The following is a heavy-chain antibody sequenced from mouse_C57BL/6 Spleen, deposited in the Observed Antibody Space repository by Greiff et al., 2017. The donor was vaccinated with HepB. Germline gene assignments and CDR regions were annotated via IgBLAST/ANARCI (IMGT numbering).Heavy chain of an antibody. CDR1: GFTFSSYG. D-gene: IGHD1-1*01. J-gene: IGHJ2*01. CDR3: ARQDGNNYFDY. Sequence: EVMLVESGGDLVKPGGSLKLSCAASGFTFSSYGMSWVRQTPDTRLEWVATISSGGSYTYYPDSVKGRFTISRDNAKNTLYLQMSSLKSEDTAMYYCARQDGNNYFDYWGQGTTLTVSS. V-gene: IGHV5-6*01. CDR2: ISSGGSYT.